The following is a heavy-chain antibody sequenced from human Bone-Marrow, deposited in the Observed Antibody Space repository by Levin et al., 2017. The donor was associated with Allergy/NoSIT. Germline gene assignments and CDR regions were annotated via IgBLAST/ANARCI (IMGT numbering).Heavy chain of an antibody. CDR2: ISGSGNTV. V-gene: IGHV3-48*03. D-gene: IGHD6-19*01. CDR3: AGKPLSSWLYWYFDL. Sequence: GESLKISCAASGFSFSSYEMNWVRQAPGKGLEWISYISGSGNTVYYADSVKGRFTISRDNARNSLYLHMNSLRPEDTAVYYCAGKPLSSWLYWYFDLWGRGTLVTVSS. CDR1: GFSFSSYE. J-gene: IGHJ2*01.